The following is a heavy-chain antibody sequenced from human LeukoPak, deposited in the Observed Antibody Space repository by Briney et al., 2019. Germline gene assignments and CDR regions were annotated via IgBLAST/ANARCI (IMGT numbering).Heavy chain of an antibody. CDR3: ARDRNQLLRAFDI. CDR1: GGTFSSYA. CDR2: IIPIFGAA. J-gene: IGHJ3*02. Sequence: SVKVSCKASGGTFSSYAISWVRQAPGQGLEWMGGIIPIFGAANYAQKFQGRVTITADKSTCTAYMELSSLRSEDTAVYYCARDRNQLLRAFDIWGQGTMVTVSS. D-gene: IGHD3-22*01. V-gene: IGHV1-69*06.